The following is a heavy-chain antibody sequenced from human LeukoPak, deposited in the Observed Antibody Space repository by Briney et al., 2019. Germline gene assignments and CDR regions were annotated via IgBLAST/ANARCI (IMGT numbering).Heavy chain of an antibody. J-gene: IGHJ4*02. Sequence: GGCLRLSCAASGFTLTNYAMNWVRQTPGKGLEWVSAISGGNTYYADSVRGRFTISRDSSKNTLYLHMDFLRAEDTAVYLCAKGFTNGWFDGYLDYWGQGTLVSVSS. CDR2: ISGGNT. V-gene: IGHV3-23*01. CDR3: AKGFTNGWFDGYLDY. CDR1: GFTLTNYA. D-gene: IGHD2-8*01.